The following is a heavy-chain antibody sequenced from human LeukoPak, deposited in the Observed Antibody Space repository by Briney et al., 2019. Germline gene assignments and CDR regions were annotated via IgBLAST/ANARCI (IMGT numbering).Heavy chain of an antibody. Sequence: PGGSLRLSCAVSGFTLSSSWMHWVRQAPGKGLVWVARINGDGSSTRYAESVRGRFTISRDNAKNTLYLQMNSLRAEDTAVYYCARLVGGTPWGQGTLVTVSS. D-gene: IGHD2-15*01. CDR3: ARLVGGTP. CDR1: GFTLSSSW. J-gene: IGHJ5*02. CDR2: INGDGSST. V-gene: IGHV3-74*01.